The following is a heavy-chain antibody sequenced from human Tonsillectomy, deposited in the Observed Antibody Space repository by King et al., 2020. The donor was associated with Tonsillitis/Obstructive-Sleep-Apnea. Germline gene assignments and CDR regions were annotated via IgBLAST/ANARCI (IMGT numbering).Heavy chain of an antibody. CDR3: TRDLGGWIDY. J-gene: IGHJ4*02. Sequence: VQLVESGGGLVQPGRSLRLSCAASGFTFGDYIMNWVRQAPGKGLEWVGFIRSKAYGGTTEYAASVKGRFIISRDDSKRIAYLQMNSLKTEDTAVYYCTRDLGGWIDYWGQGTLVTVSS. CDR1: GFTFGDYI. D-gene: IGHD3-10*01. CDR2: IRSKAYGGTT. V-gene: IGHV3-49*04.